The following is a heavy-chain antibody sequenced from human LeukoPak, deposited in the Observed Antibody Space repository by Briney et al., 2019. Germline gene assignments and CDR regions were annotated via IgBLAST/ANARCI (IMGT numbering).Heavy chain of an antibody. CDR1: GGSFSGYY. D-gene: IGHD4-17*01. CDR3: ARGQGTVTTH. V-gene: IGHV4-34*01. CDR2: INHSGSA. Sequence: PSETLSLTCAVSGGSFSGYYWTWIRQPPGKGLEWIGEINHSGSANYNPSLTSRVTISLDTSKKQVSLKLSSVTAADTAVYYCARGQGTVTTHWGQGTLVTVSS. J-gene: IGHJ4*02.